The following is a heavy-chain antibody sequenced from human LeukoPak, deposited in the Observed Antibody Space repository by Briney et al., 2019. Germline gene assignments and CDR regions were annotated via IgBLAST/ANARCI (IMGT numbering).Heavy chain of an antibody. CDR3: ARDPVVVVVAATPFDY. J-gene: IGHJ4*02. V-gene: IGHV1-18*01. CDR1: GYTFTSYG. D-gene: IGHD2-15*01. Sequence: ASVEVSCKASGYTFTSYGISWVRQAPGQGLEWMGWISAYNGNTNYAQKLQGRVTMTTDTSTSTAYMELRSLRSDDTAVYYCARDPVVVVVAATPFDYWGQGTLVTVSS. CDR2: ISAYNGNT.